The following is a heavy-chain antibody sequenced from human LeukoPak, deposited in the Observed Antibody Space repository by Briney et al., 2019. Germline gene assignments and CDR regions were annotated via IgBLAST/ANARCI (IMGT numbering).Heavy chain of an antibody. Sequence: GGSLRLSCAASGFTVSSNYMGWVRQALGKGLEWVSVIYSGGSTYYADSVKGRFTISRDNSKNTLYLQMNSLRAEDTAVYYCARGVTMVRGVINYFDYWGQGTLVTVSS. D-gene: IGHD3-10*01. CDR3: ARGVTMVRGVINYFDY. CDR2: IYSGGST. CDR1: GFTVSSNY. J-gene: IGHJ4*02. V-gene: IGHV3-66*02.